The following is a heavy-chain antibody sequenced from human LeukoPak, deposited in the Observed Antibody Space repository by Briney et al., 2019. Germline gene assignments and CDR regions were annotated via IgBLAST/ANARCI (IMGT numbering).Heavy chain of an antibody. D-gene: IGHD6-19*01. CDR1: GGSISSSSYY. CDR3: AREVGYSSGWYVDYYYYMDV. CDR2: IYYSGST. J-gene: IGHJ6*03. V-gene: IGHV4-39*07. Sequence: SETLSLTCTVSGGSISSSSYYWGWIRQPPGKGLEWIGSIYYSGSTYYSPSLRSRVTISLDTSRNQFSLKLNSVTAADTAVYYCAREVGYSSGWYVDYYYYMDVWGKGTTVTVSS.